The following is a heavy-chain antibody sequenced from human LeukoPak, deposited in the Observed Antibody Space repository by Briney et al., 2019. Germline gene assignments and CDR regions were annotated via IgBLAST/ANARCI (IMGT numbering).Heavy chain of an antibody. CDR1: GFTFSSYA. Sequence: PGGSLRLSCAASGFTFSSYAMSWVRQAPGKGREWVSAISGSGGSTYYADSVKDRFTISRANSKNTLYLQMNGLTEEATAVYYWAKVTARFFDYWGQGILVTVSS. V-gene: IGHV3-23*01. J-gene: IGHJ4*02. CDR3: AKVTARFFDY. D-gene: IGHD6-6*01. CDR2: ISGSGGST.